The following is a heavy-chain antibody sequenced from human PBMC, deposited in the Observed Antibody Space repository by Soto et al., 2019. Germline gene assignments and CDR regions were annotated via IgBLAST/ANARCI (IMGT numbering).Heavy chain of an antibody. CDR3: ARGLSGDKVGS. V-gene: IGHV4-30-4*01. CDR1: GGSISSGDYY. Sequence: QVQLQESGPGLVKPSQTLSLTCTIAGGSISSGDYYCSWIRQPPGKGLEWIGHIYDSGSTYNNPSHNSRITLPPDPSDNPFSLNLRSLTAADTAVYYCARGLSGDKVGSWGQRTLVPVSS. D-gene: IGHD1-1*01. CDR2: IYDSGST. J-gene: IGHJ4*02.